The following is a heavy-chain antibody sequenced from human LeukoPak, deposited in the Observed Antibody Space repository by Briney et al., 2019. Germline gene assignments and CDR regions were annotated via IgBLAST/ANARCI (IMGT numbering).Heavy chain of an antibody. CDR3: ASIADYYDSSGYYYPRV. CDR2: IIPIFGTA. J-gene: IGHJ4*02. V-gene: IGHV1-69*13. CDR1: GGTFSSCA. Sequence: ASVKVSCKASGGTFSSCAISWVRQAPGQGLEWMGGIIPIFGTANYAQKFQGRVTITADESTSTAYMELSSLRSEDTAVYYCASIADYYDSSGYYYPRVWGQGTLVTVSS. D-gene: IGHD3-22*01.